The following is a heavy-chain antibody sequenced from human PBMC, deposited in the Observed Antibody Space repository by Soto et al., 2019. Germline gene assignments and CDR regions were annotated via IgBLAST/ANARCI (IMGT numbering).Heavy chain of an antibody. CDR3: ARGVLGGNFDF. Sequence: QVQLVQSGAEVKKPGASVKVSCKASGYTFTSYDINWVRQATGQGLEWMGWMNPNSGNTGYAQKSEGRGTMTRHTPISTSNVECISLRSEDTDVYYWARGVLGGNFDFWGQGTLVTVSS. V-gene: IGHV1-8*01. CDR1: GYTFTSYD. J-gene: IGHJ4*02. CDR2: MNPNSGNT. D-gene: IGHD2-15*01.